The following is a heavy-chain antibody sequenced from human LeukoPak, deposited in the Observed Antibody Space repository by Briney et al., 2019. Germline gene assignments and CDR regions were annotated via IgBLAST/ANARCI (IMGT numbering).Heavy chain of an antibody. CDR1: VGSISSYY. D-gene: IGHD6-19*01. J-gene: IGHJ4*02. Sequence: SETLSLTCAVSVGSISSYYWSWIRQPAGKGLEWIGRIYSNGNAYYNPSLKSRATMSIDTAKNQFSLKLTSVTAADTAVYFCAREARGWPDSNAHFDYWGQGTLVIASS. CDR2: IYSNGNA. CDR3: AREARGWPDSNAHFDY. V-gene: IGHV4-4*07.